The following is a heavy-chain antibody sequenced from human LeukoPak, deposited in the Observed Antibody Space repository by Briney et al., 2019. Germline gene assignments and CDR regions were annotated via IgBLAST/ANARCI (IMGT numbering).Heavy chain of an antibody. V-gene: IGHV3-21*01. CDR1: GFTFSTYS. J-gene: IGHJ4*02. Sequence: PGGSLRLSCAASGFTFSTYSMNWLRQAPGKGLEWVSSISSSSSYIYYADSVKGRFTISRDNAKNSLYLQMNSLRAEDTAVYYCARDGGAARSPGYFDYWGQGTLVTVSS. CDR2: ISSSSSYI. D-gene: IGHD6-6*01. CDR3: ARDGGAARSPGYFDY.